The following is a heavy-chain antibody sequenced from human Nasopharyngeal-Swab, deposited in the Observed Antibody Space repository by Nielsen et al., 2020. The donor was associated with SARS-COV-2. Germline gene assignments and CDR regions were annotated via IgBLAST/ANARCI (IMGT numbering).Heavy chain of an antibody. CDR2: IETRADGSTT. V-gene: IGHV3-15*04. J-gene: IGHJ4*02. Sequence: GRSLRLSCAASGLTFSNARMHWVRQAPGKGLEWVGRIETRADGSTTYYVAPVKGRFTISRDDSKNMLYLQMYSLLTEDTAVFYCTTSFSTFEGQKDSFDYWGQGTLVTVSS. CDR1: GLTFSNAR. D-gene: IGHD3-10*02. CDR3: TTSFSTFEGQKDSFDY.